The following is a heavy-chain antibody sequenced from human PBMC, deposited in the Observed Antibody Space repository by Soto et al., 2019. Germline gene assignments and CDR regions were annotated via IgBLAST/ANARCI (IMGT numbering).Heavy chain of an antibody. CDR2: IFSNDDK. D-gene: IGHD2-2*01. Sequence: SGPTLVNPTETLTLTCTVSGLSLSTGKLGVSWIRQPPGKALEWPAHIFSNDDKSYSTSLRSRVTISKDTSRSQVVLTMTNMDPLDSGTYYCALITDCSRTDCYLAWFDACGQVTPVTIPS. J-gene: IGHJ5*02. V-gene: IGHV2-26*01. CDR1: GLSLSTGKLG. CDR3: ALITDCSRTDCYLAWFDA.